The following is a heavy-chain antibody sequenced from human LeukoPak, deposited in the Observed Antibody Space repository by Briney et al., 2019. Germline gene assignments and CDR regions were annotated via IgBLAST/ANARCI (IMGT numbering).Heavy chain of an antibody. Sequence: GPSVKVSCKASGYTFTTYAVHWVRHAPGQRLEWMGWSNTGNGDTKYSQEFQGRVTITRDTSASTAYVELSSLRSEDMAVYFCARSKSAWDPFDYWGQGTLVTVSS. CDR3: ARSKSAWDPFDY. D-gene: IGHD1-26*01. CDR2: SNTGNGDT. V-gene: IGHV1-3*02. CDR1: GYTFTTYA. J-gene: IGHJ4*02.